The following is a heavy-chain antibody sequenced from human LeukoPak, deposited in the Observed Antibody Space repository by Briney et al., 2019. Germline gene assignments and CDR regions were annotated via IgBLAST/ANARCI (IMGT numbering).Heavy chain of an antibody. Sequence: GSLRLSCAAPGITVSRDNMKWVRQAPGEGLEWVAFIRSSTTYTYYADSVKGRVTFSRDNDRNSLYLQMDSLRAEDTAVYYCARADTSEYYMDVWGNGTTVIVSS. J-gene: IGHJ6*03. CDR3: ARADTSEYYMDV. V-gene: IGHV3-21*01. CDR2: IRSSTTYT. D-gene: IGHD2/OR15-2a*01. CDR1: GITVSRDN.